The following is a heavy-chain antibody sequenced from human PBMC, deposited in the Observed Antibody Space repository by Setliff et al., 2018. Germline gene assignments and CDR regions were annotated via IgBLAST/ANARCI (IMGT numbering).Heavy chain of an antibody. CDR1: DDSTRNNNYF. Sequence: SETLSLTCAVSDDSTRNNNYFWAWIRQPPGKGLEWIGFMYHNGDTHYSPSLKSRVSLSVDTSKRQVSLKLNTATAADTAVYYCARGTYANSWARFDFWGRGTLVTVS. J-gene: IGHJ4*02. V-gene: IGHV4-30-4*08. D-gene: IGHD2-15*01. CDR2: MYHNGDT. CDR3: ARGTYANSWARFDF.